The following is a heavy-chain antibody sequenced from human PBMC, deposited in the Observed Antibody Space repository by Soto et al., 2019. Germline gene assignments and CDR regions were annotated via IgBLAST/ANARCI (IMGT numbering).Heavy chain of an antibody. Sequence: LRLSCAASGFTFSTYAMHWVRQAPGKGLEWVAVISFDGNKKYYADSLKGRFTISRDNSKNTLYLQMNSLRAEDTAVYYCARGFLEWLYFPWGQGTLVTVSS. CDR2: ISFDGNKK. CDR1: GFTFSTYA. J-gene: IGHJ5*02. V-gene: IGHV3-30-3*01. CDR3: ARGFLEWLYFP. D-gene: IGHD3-3*01.